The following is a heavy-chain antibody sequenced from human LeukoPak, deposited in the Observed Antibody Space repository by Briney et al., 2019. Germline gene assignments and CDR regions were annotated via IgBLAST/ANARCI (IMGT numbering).Heavy chain of an antibody. V-gene: IGHV3-9*01. Sequence: PGGSLRLSCAASGFTFDDYAMHWVRQAPGKGLEWVSGISWNSGSIGYADSVKGRFTISRDNAKNSLYLQMNSLRAEDTALYYCLVDSGYDEHAFDIWGQGTMVTVSS. CDR2: ISWNSGSI. CDR1: GFTFDDYA. CDR3: LVDSGYDEHAFDI. J-gene: IGHJ3*02. D-gene: IGHD5-12*01.